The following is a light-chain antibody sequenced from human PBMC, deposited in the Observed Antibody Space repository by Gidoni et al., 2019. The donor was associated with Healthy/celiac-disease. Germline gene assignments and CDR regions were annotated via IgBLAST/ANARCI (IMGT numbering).Light chain of an antibody. CDR2: AAS. CDR1: QGISSY. V-gene: IGKV1-8*01. CDR3: QQYYSYPRT. J-gene: IGKJ1*01. Sequence: AIRITQSPSSLSASTGDRVTITCRASQGISSYLAWYQQKPGKAPKLLIYAASTLQSGGPSRFSGRGSGTDFTLTSSCLQSEDFATYYWQQYYSYPRTFGQGTKVEIK.